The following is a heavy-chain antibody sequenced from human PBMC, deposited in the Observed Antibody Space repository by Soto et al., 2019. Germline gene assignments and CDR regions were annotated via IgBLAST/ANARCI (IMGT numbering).Heavy chain of an antibody. CDR3: AKDRGIQLWQRYYYYGMDV. CDR2: ISGTSDAA. V-gene: IGHV3-23*01. J-gene: IGHJ6*02. Sequence: GGSLRLSCAASGFPFSTSAMNWVRQAPGKGLEWVSIISGTSDAAYYAESVKGRFTSSRDNSKNTLYLQMNSLRAEDTAVYYCAKDRGIQLWQRYYYYGMDVWGQGTTVTVSS. D-gene: IGHD5-18*01. CDR1: GFPFSTSA.